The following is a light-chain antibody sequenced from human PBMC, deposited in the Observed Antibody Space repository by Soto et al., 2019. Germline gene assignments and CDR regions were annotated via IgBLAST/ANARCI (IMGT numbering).Light chain of an antibody. CDR3: TSYAGSDNVI. J-gene: IGLJ2*01. CDR2: EVI. V-gene: IGLV2-8*01. Sequence: QSVLTQPPSASGSPGQSVTISCTGTSSDAGGHNYVSWYQQHPGKAPKLLIYEVIQRPSGVPDRFSGSKSGNTASLTVSGLQAEDEADYYCTSYAGSDNVIFGGGTKLTVL. CDR1: SSDAGGHNY.